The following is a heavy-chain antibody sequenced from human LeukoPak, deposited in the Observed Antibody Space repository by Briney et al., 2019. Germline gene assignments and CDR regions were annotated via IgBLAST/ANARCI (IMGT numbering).Heavy chain of an antibody. D-gene: IGHD3-10*01. J-gene: IGHJ5*02. V-gene: IGHV1-8*01. CDR3: ASCYTPTYYYGSGSHNWFDP. CDR1: GYTLTSCD. Sequence: ASVKVSCKASGYTLTSCDINWGRQATGQGLEWMGWMNPNSGNTGYAQKFQGRVTMTRNTSISTAYMELSSLRSEDTAVYYCASCYTPTYYYGSGSHNWFDPWGQGTLVTVSS. CDR2: MNPNSGNT.